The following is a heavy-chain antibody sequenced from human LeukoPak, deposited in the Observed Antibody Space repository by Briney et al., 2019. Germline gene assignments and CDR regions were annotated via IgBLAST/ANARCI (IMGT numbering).Heavy chain of an antibody. D-gene: IGHD3-16*01. CDR2: ILDSGYST. Sequence: GGSLRLSCAASGFTFSSYAMSWVRQAPGKGLEWVSGILDSGYSTYYADSVKGRFTISRDNSNNSLYLQMNSLRAEDTAVYYCAKLGGHPLHNYYVGVWGKGTTVAVSS. CDR1: GFTFSSYA. J-gene: IGHJ6*03. V-gene: IGHV3-23*01. CDR3: AKLGGHPLHNYYVGV.